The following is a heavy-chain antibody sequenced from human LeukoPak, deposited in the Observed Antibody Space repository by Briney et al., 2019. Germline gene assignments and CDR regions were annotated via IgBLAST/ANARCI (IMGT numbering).Heavy chain of an antibody. CDR1: GFTFSSYW. J-gene: IGHJ4*02. V-gene: IGHV3-74*01. CDR2: INSDGSST. Sequence: GGSLRLSCAASGFTFSSYWMHWVRQAAGKGLVWVSRINSDGSSTSYADSVKCRFTISRDNAKNTLYLQMNSLRAEDTAVYYCARSWSSWYSAFDYWGQGTLVTVSS. CDR3: ARSWSSWYSAFDY. D-gene: IGHD6-13*01.